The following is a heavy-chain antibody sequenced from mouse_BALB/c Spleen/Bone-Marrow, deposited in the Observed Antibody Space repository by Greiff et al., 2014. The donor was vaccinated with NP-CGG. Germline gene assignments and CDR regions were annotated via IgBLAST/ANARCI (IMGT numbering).Heavy chain of an antibody. CDR1: GFTFGNYA. Sequence: VQLKESGGGLVQPGGSLKLSCAASGFTFGNYAMPWVRQTPDKRLELVATINSNGGSTYYPDSVKGRFTISRDKTRNTLYLQMCILLSKETSMYYGAKLAYCIVFFDYWGQGTTLTVSS. D-gene: IGHD1-1*01. CDR2: INSNGGST. V-gene: IGHV5-6-3*01. J-gene: IGHJ2*01. CDR3: AKLAYCIVFFDY.